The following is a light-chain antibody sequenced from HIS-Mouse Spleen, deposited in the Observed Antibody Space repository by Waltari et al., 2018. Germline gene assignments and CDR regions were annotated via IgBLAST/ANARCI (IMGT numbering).Light chain of an antibody. V-gene: IGKV1-33*01. CDR1: QDISNY. Sequence: DIQMTQSPSSLSASVGDRVTITYQASQDISNYLNWYQQKPGKAPKLLIYDASNLETEVPSRFSGSGSGTDLTFTISSLQPEDIATYYCQQYDNLLLTFGGGTKVEIK. J-gene: IGKJ4*01. CDR2: DAS. CDR3: QQYDNLLLT.